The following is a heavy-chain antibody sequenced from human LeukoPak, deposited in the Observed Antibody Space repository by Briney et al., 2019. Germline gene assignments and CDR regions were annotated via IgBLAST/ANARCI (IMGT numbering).Heavy chain of an antibody. CDR3: ASDGFSSGWYAFDI. D-gene: IGHD6-19*01. CDR2: IYYSGST. CDR1: GGSISSYY. J-gene: IGHJ3*02. V-gene: IGHV4-59*01. Sequence: SETLSLTCTVSGGSISSYYWSWIRQPPGKGLEWIGYIYYSGSTNYNPSLKSRVTISVDTSKNQFSLKLSSVTAADTAVYYCASDGFSSGWYAFDIWGQGTMVTVSS.